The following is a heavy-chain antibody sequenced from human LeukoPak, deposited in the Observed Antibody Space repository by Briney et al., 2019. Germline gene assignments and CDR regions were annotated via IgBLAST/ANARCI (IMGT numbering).Heavy chain of an antibody. V-gene: IGHV1-2*02. CDR3: ARVEGGWDSSGYYFEYFQH. CDR2: INPNSGGT. J-gene: IGHJ1*01. CDR1: GYTFTGYY. Sequence: GASVKVSCKASGYTFTGYYMHWVRQAPGQGLEWMGWINPNSGGTNYAQKFQGRVTMTRDTSISTAYMELNRLRSDDTAVYYCARVEGGWDSSGYYFEYFQHWGQGTLVTVSS. D-gene: IGHD3-22*01.